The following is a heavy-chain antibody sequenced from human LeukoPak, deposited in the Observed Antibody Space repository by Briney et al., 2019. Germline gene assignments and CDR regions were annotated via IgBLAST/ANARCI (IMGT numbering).Heavy chain of an antibody. J-gene: IGHJ4*02. CDR1: GFTFSDYY. CDR2: ISSSGSTI. CDR3: AKRQRGLPWGATYYFDY. V-gene: IGHV3-11*01. Sequence: GSLRLSCAASGFTFSDYYMRWIRQAPGKGLEWVSYISSSGSTIYYADSVKGRFTISRDNAKNSLYLQMNSLRAEDTAVYYCAKRQRGLPWGATYYFDYWGQGTLVTLSS. D-gene: IGHD1-26*01.